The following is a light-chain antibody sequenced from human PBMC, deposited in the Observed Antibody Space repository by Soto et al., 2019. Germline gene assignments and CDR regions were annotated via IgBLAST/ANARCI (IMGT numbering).Light chain of an antibody. J-gene: IGLJ3*02. Sequence: QSALTQPASVSGSPGQSIIISCTGTSSDVGSYNLVSWYQQHPGKAPKLMIYEGSKRPSGVSNRFSGSKSGNTASLTISGLQAEDEADYYCCSYAGSSRVFGGGTKLTVL. CDR3: CSYAGSSRV. CDR2: EGS. CDR1: SSDVGSYNL. V-gene: IGLV2-23*01.